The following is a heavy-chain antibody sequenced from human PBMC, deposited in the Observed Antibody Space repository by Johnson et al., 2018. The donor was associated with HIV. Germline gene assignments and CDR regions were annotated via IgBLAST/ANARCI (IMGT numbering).Heavy chain of an antibody. J-gene: IGHJ3*01. V-gene: IGHV3-7*03. CDR3: ARDLMDSSDYPPDAFDV. CDR2: MWYDGSNK. Sequence: VQLVESGGGLVQPGGSLRLSCVASGFTFSTYWMSWVRQAPGNGLEWVAVMWYDGSNKYYVDSVKGRFTISRDNAKSSLYLQVNSLRAEDTAMYFCARDLMDSSDYPPDAFDVWGQGTMVTVSS. CDR1: GFTFSTYW. D-gene: IGHD3-22*01.